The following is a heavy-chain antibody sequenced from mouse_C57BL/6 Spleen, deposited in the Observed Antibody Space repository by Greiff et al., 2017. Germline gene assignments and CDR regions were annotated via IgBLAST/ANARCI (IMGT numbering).Heavy chain of an antibody. CDR1: GFTFSDYG. J-gene: IGHJ4*01. Sequence: EVQVVESGGGLVKPGGSLKLSCAASGFTFSDYGMHWVRQAPETGLEWVAYISSGSSNIYYADTVKGRFTISRDNAKNTLFLQMTSLRSEDTAMYYCARAGSNYEDAMDYRGQGTSVTVSS. CDR2: ISSGSSNI. D-gene: IGHD2-5*01. V-gene: IGHV5-17*01. CDR3: ARAGSNYEDAMDY.